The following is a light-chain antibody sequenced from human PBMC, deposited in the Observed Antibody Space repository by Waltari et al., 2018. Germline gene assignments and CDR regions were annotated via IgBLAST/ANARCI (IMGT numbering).Light chain of an antibody. CDR1: QNVSSN. Sequence: ETVMPQSPATLSVSPGERATLSCRASQNVSSNLAWYQQKPGQAPRLLIYGASTRATGIPARFSGSGSGTEFTLTISSLQSEDFAIYYCHQYNNWPQTFGQGTKLEI. CDR2: GAS. V-gene: IGKV3-15*01. CDR3: HQYNNWPQT. J-gene: IGKJ2*01.